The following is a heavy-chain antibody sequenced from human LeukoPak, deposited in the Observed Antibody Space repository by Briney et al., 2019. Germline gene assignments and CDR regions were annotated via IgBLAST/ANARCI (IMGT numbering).Heavy chain of an antibody. D-gene: IGHD3-10*01. Sequence: SETLSLTCAVSGYSISSGYYWGWIRQPPGKGLEWIGSIYHSGSTYYNPSLKSRVTISVDTSKNQFSLKLSSVTAADTAVYYCARGDYYGSGSYYTTTGWFDPWGQGTLVTVSS. J-gene: IGHJ5*02. CDR3: ARGDYYGSGSYYTTTGWFDP. CDR2: IYHSGST. V-gene: IGHV4-38-2*01. CDR1: GYSISSGYY.